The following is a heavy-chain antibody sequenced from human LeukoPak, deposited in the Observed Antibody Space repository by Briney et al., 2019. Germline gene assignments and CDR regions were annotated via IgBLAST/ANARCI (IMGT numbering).Heavy chain of an antibody. V-gene: IGHV1-69*04. Sequence: SVKVSCKASVGTFSSYAISWVRQAPGQGLEWMGRIIPILGIANYAQKFQGRVTITADKSTSTAYMELSSLRSEDAAVYYCAGQASTSGIAVNYWGQGTLVTVSS. J-gene: IGHJ4*02. CDR3: AGQASTSGIAVNY. D-gene: IGHD6-19*01. CDR1: VGTFSSYA. CDR2: IIPILGIA.